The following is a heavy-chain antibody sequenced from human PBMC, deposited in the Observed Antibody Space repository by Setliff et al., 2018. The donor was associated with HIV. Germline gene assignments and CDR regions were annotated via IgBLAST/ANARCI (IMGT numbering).Heavy chain of an antibody. D-gene: IGHD5-18*01. Sequence: SETLSLTCTVSGGSISSGSYYWGWIRQPPGKGLEWIGNIYYSGSSYYNPSLKSRVTISEDTSKKQFSLKLSSVTAADTAVYYCARQDSYSYGYNYFDYWGQGTTVTVSS. CDR1: GGSISSGSYY. V-gene: IGHV4-39*01. CDR2: IYYSGSS. CDR3: ARQDSYSYGYNYFDY. J-gene: IGHJ4*02.